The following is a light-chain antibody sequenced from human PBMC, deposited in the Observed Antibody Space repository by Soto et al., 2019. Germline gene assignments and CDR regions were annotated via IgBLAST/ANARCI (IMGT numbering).Light chain of an antibody. V-gene: IGKV3-20*01. J-gene: IGKJ1*01. Sequence: EIVLTQSPGTLSLSPGERATVSCRASQRLSSSYLAWFQQKPGQAPRLLIYGASGRATGIPDRFSGSGSGTDFTLTISRLEPEDFAVYYCQQYDSSPWTFGQGTKVEI. CDR2: GAS. CDR3: QQYDSSPWT. CDR1: QRLSSSY.